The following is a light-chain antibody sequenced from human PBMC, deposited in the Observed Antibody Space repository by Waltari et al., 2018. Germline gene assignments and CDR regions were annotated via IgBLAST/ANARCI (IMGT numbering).Light chain of an antibody. J-gene: IGKJ1*01. V-gene: IGKV3-15*01. CDR1: QSVSPN. Sequence: EIVLTQSPATLSVSPGETATLSCRASQSVSPNLAWYQQKPGQTPRLLISGASTRATGIPARFSGSWSGTEFTLTISSLQSEDFAVYYCHQYSRSPWTFGQGTKVEIK. CDR3: HQYSRSPWT. CDR2: GAS.